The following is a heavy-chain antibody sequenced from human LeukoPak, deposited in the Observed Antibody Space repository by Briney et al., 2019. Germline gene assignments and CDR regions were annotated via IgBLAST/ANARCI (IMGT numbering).Heavy chain of an antibody. J-gene: IGHJ4*02. D-gene: IGHD6-13*01. CDR2: INPSGGST. CDR3: ARDLVAAAAPGY. CDR1: GYTFTSYY. Sequence: ASVKVSCKASGYTFTSYYMHWVRQAPGQGLEWMGKINPSGGSTSYAQKFQGRVTMTRDTSTSTVYMELSSLRSEDTAVYYCARDLVAAAAPGYWGQGTLVTVSS. V-gene: IGHV1-46*01.